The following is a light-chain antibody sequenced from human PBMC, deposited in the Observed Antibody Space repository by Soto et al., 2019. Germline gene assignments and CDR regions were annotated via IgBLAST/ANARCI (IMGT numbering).Light chain of an antibody. V-gene: IGKV2-28*01. CDR3: MQALQTPPT. Sequence: DIVMTQSPLSLPVTPREPASISCRSSQSLLHSNGYNYLDWYLQKPGQSPQLLIYLGSSRASGVPDRFSGGGSGTDFTLKISRVEAEDVGIYYCMQALQTPPTFGQGTKVEIK. CDR1: QSLLHSNGYNY. CDR2: LGS. J-gene: IGKJ1*01.